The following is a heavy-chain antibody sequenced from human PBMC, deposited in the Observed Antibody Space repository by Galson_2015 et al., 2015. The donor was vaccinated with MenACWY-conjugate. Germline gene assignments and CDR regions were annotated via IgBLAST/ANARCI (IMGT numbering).Heavy chain of an antibody. Sequence: SLRLSCATSGFTFSTSWMHWVRQAPGKGLVWVSRINRDGGSTDYADFVKGRFTISRDNAKNTLYLQMHSLRVEDTAVYYCARDFDNSGYYDYFDYWCRGSLVTVSS. D-gene: IGHD3-22*01. V-gene: IGHV3-74*01. CDR3: ARDFDNSGYYDYFDY. CDR2: INRDGGST. CDR1: GFTFSTSW. J-gene: IGHJ4*02.